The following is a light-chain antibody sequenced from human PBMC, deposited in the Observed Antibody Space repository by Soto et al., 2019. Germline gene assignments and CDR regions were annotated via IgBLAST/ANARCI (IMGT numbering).Light chain of an antibody. CDR2: WAS. CDR1: QSVLFSSTNKNY. J-gene: IGKJ2*01. CDR3: QQYYSTPRT. Sequence: DIVMTQSPDSLAVSLGERATINCKSSQSVLFSSTNKNYLSWYQQKPGQPPKLLISWASTRESGVPDRFSGSGSGADFTLTISSLQAEDVAVYYCQQYYSTPRTFGQGTKVEIK. V-gene: IGKV4-1*01.